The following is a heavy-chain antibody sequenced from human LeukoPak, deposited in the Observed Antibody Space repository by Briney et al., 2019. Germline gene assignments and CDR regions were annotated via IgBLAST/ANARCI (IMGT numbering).Heavy chain of an antibody. D-gene: IGHD2-21*01. V-gene: IGHV1-2*02. CDR1: GYTFTGYY. Sequence: ASVKVSCKASGYTFTGYYIHWVRQAPGQGLEWMGWINPNSGDTNYAQKFQGRVTMTRDTSISTAYMELSRLRSDDTAVYYCARDEHRDLYYFDYWGQGTLVTVSS. CDR3: ARDEHRDLYYFDY. CDR2: INPNSGDT. J-gene: IGHJ4*02.